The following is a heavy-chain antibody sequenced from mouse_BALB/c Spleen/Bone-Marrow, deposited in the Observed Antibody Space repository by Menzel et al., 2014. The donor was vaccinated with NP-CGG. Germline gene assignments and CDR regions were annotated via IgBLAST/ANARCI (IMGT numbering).Heavy chain of an antibody. V-gene: IGHV5-6-3*01. CDR2: INSNGGST. CDR1: GFTFSSYG. D-gene: IGHD2-3*01. Sequence: EVKLMESGGGLVQPGGPLKLSCAASGFTFSSYGMSWVRQTPDKRLELVATINSNGGSTYYPESVKGRFTISRDNAKNTLYLQMSSLKSEDTAMYYWARERGGYFRDAMDYWGQGTPFTVSS. J-gene: IGHJ4*01. CDR3: ARERGGYFRDAMDY.